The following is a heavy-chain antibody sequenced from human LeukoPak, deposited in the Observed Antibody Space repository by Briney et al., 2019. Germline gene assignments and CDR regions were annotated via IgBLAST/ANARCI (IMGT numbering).Heavy chain of an antibody. CDR1: GYTFTGYY. D-gene: IGHD6-19*01. CDR2: INPNSGGT. J-gene: IGHJ4*02. Sequence: GASVKVSCKASGYTFTGYYMHWARQAPGQGLEWMGRINPNSGGTNYAQKFQGRVTMTRDTSISTAYMELSRLRSDDTAVYYCARDDRTVADPFDYWGQGTLVTVSS. V-gene: IGHV1-2*06. CDR3: ARDDRTVADPFDY.